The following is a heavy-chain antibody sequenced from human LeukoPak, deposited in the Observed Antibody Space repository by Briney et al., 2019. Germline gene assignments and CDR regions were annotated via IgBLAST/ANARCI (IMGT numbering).Heavy chain of an antibody. CDR1: GWSFNDYY. J-gene: IGHJ4*02. CDR2: IYTSGST. V-gene: IGHV4-4*07. Sequence: SETLSLTCGVYGWSFNDYYWNWIRQPPGKGLEWIGRIYTSGSTNYNPSLKSRVTISVDKSKNQFSLKLSSVTAADTAVYYCARDRGGSVVFDYWGQGTLVTVSS. CDR3: ARDRGGSVVFDY. D-gene: IGHD4-23*01.